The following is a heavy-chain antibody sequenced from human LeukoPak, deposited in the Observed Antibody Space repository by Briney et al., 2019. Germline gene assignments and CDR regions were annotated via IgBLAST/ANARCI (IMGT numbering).Heavy chain of an antibody. D-gene: IGHD6-19*01. CDR3: ARAIAVAGLDY. CDR1: GFIFSSYA. CDR2: ISGGGTST. V-gene: IGHV3-23*01. Sequence: GGSLRLSCAASGFIFSSYAMSWVRQAPGKGLEWVSGISGGGTSTYYADSVKGRFTISRDNAKNSLYLQMNSLRAEDTAVYYCARAIAVAGLDYWGQGTLVTVSS. J-gene: IGHJ4*02.